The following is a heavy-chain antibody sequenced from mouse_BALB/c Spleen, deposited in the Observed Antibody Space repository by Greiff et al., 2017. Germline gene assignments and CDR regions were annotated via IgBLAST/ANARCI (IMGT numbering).Heavy chain of an antibody. Sequence: EVKVVESGGGLVQPGGSRKLSCAASGFTFSSFGMHWVRQAPEKGLEWVAYISSGSSTIYYADTVKGRFTISRDNPKNTLFLQMTSLRSEDTAMYYCARKTTTAWYFDVWGAGTTVTVSS. CDR3: ARKTTTAWYFDV. CDR2: ISSGSSTI. J-gene: IGHJ1*01. V-gene: IGHV5-17*02. CDR1: GFTFSSFG. D-gene: IGHD1-2*01.